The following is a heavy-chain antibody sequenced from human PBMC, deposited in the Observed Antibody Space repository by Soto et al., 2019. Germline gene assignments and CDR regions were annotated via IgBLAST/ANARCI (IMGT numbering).Heavy chain of an antibody. V-gene: IGHV3-48*02. CDR1: GFMFSSYS. J-gene: IGHJ5*02. Sequence: GSLRLSCAASGFMFSSYSMNWVRQAPGKGLEWVSHISSSSSIIYYADSVKGRFTISRDNAKNSLYLQMNSLRDEDTAVYYCARDGRIAARHADWFDPWGQGTLVTVSS. CDR2: ISSSSSII. CDR3: ARDGRIAARHADWFDP. D-gene: IGHD6-6*01.